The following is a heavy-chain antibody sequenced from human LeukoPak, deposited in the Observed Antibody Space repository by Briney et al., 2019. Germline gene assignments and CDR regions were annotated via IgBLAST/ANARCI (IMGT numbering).Heavy chain of an antibody. J-gene: IGHJ5*02. CDR1: GGSISSYY. Sequence: PSETLSLTCTVSGGSISSYYWSWIRQPPGKGLEWIGYIYYSGSTNYNPSLKSRVTISVDTSKNQFSLKLSSVTAADTAVYYCARGSDFWSGYYGNWFDPWGQGTLVTVSS. CDR2: IYYSGST. V-gene: IGHV4-59*01. D-gene: IGHD3-3*01. CDR3: ARGSDFWSGYYGNWFDP.